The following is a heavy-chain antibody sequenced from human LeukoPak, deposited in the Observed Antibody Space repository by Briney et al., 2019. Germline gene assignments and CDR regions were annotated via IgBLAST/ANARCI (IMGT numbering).Heavy chain of an antibody. V-gene: IGHV1-46*01. CDR1: GYTFTSYY. CDR3: ATDDPAHSSGRLAPALDYYYYYYMDV. CDR2: INPSGGST. Sequence: EASVKVSCKASGYTFTSYYMHWVRQAPGQGLEWMGIINPSGGSTSYAQKFQGRVTMTRDMSTSTVYMGLSSLRSEDTAVYYCATDDPAHSSGRLAPALDYYYYYYMDVWGKGTTVTVSS. J-gene: IGHJ6*03. D-gene: IGHD6-19*01.